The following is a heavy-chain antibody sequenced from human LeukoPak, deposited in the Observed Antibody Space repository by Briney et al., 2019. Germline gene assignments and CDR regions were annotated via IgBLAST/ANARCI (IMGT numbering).Heavy chain of an antibody. V-gene: IGHV4-61*03. Sequence: PSETLSLTCTVSGDSVSNGNYYWSWLRQPPGKALEWIGYIYYTGKTYYNPSLEGRVTILVDTSRNHFSVKLSSVTAADTAVYYCARDRRILYYDYWGQGTLVTVSS. CDR3: ARDRRILYYDY. J-gene: IGHJ4*02. CDR1: GDSVSNGNYY. CDR2: IYYTGKT. D-gene: IGHD2-15*01.